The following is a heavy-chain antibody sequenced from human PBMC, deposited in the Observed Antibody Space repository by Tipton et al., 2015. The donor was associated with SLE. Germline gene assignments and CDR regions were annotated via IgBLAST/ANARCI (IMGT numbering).Heavy chain of an antibody. J-gene: IGHJ4*02. V-gene: IGHV4-39*07. CDR2: IYYSGTT. Sequence: TLSLTCTVSGGSISITNYFWGWIRQPPGKGLEWIGTIYYSGTTHYNPSLGSRVTISVDTANNQYSLRLSSVTAADTAVYYCARHVGDSGYGRMSDCWGQGTLVTVSS. D-gene: IGHD5-12*01. CDR1: GGSISITNYF. CDR3: ARHVGDSGYGRMSDC.